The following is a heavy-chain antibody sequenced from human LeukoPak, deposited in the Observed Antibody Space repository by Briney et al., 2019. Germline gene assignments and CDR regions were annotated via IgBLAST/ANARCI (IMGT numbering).Heavy chain of an antibody. CDR2: ISAYNGNT. Sequence: ASVKVSCKASGYTFTSYGISWVRQAPGQGLEWMGWISAYNGNTNYAQKLQGRVTMTTDTSTSTAYMELRRLRSDDTAVYYCARDLEFYGDYPTSDDYWGQGTLVTVSS. J-gene: IGHJ4*02. CDR1: GYTFTSYG. V-gene: IGHV1-18*01. CDR3: ARDLEFYGDYPTSDDY. D-gene: IGHD4-17*01.